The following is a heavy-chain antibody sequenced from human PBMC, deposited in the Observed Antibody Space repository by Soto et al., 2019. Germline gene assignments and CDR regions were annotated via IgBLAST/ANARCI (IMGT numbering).Heavy chain of an antibody. CDR1: GFKFSEYY. CDR2: ISGGSDFI. D-gene: IGHD3-16*01. J-gene: IGHJ6*02. CDR3: ARDLLSNYVFPYGMDV. Sequence: QVQVVESGGGLVEPGGSLRLSCSASGFKFSEYYMNWIRQAPGKGLEWVAYISGGSDFIKYADSVKGRFTISRDNTKNSVYLQLNTLRGEDTAVYYCARDLLSNYVFPYGMDVWGQGTTVAVSS. V-gene: IGHV3-11*06.